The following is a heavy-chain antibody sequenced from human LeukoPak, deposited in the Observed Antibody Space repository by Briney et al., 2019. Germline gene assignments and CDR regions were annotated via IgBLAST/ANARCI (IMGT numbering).Heavy chain of an antibody. CDR2: IYYSGST. D-gene: IGHD6-6*01. Sequence: SETLSLICTVSGGPIGSSSYYWGWIRQPPGKGLEWIGTIYYSGSTYYNPSLKSRVTISVETSESQFSLKLSSATAADTAVYYCARLTAARWCSHVDVWGKGTTVTVSS. V-gene: IGHV4-39*01. CDR3: ARLTAARWCSHVDV. J-gene: IGHJ6*04. CDR1: GGPIGSSSYY.